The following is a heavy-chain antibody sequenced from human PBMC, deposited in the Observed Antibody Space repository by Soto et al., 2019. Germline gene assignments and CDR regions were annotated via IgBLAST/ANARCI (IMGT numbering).Heavy chain of an antibody. D-gene: IGHD2-15*01. Sequence: SETLSLTCAVYGGSFSGYYWSWIRQPPGKGLEWIGEINHSGSTNYNPCLKSRVTISVDTSKNQFSLKLSSVTAAETAVYYCARGFHIVVVVAATQRGDAFDIWGQGTMVTVSS. CDR2: INHSGST. J-gene: IGHJ3*02. V-gene: IGHV4-34*01. CDR3: ARGFHIVVVVAATQRGDAFDI. CDR1: GGSFSGYY.